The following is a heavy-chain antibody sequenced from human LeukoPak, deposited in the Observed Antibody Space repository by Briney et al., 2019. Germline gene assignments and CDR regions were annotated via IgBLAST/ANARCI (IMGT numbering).Heavy chain of an antibody. D-gene: IGHD3-10*01. CDR1: GFTVSSNY. V-gene: IGHV3-66*01. CDR3: ARDLLSGRGDY. J-gene: IGHJ4*02. Sequence: GSLRLSCAASGFTVSSNYMSWVRQAPGKGLEWVSVIYSGGSTYYADSVKGRFTISRDNSKNTLYLQMNSLRAEDTAVYYCARDLLSGRGDYWGQGTLVTVSS. CDR2: IYSGGST.